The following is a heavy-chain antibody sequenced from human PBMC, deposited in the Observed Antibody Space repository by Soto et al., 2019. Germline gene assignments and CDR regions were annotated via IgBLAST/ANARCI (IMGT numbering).Heavy chain of an antibody. J-gene: IGHJ5*02. V-gene: IGHV3-48*01. CDR1: GFTFSSYS. Sequence: GGSLRLSCAASGFTFSSYSMNWVRQAPGKGLEWVSYISSSSSTIYYADSVKGRFTISRDNAKNLLYLQMNSLRAEDTAVYYCARDYYYDSSGYLNWFDPWGQGTLVTVSS. D-gene: IGHD3-22*01. CDR3: ARDYYYDSSGYLNWFDP. CDR2: ISSSSSTI.